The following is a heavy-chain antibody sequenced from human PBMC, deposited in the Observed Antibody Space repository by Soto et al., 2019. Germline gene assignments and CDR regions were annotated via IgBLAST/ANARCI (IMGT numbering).Heavy chain of an antibody. CDR1: GYSFTSYW. D-gene: IGHD3-22*01. CDR3: ASGTYYYDSSGLPVPGTFDY. J-gene: IGHJ4*02. V-gene: IGHV5-51*01. Sequence: PGESLKISCKGSGYSFTSYWIGWVRQMPGKGLEWMGIIYPGDSDTRYSPSFQGQVTISADKSISTAYLQWSSLKASDTAMYYCASGTYYYDSSGLPVPGTFDYWGQGTLVTVSS. CDR2: IYPGDSDT.